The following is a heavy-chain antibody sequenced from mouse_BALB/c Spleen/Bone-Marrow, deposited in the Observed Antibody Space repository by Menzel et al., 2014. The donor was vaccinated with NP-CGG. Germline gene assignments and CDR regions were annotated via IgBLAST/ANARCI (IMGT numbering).Heavy chain of an antibody. V-gene: IGHV4-1*02. Sequence: EVKLMESGGGLVQPGGSLKLSCAASGFDFIRYWMSWVRQAPGKGLEWIGEINPDSSTINYTPSLKDKFIISRDNAKNTLYLQMRKVRSEDTALYYCARQGYYGYSDYWGQGTTLTVSS. D-gene: IGHD1-2*01. J-gene: IGHJ2*01. CDR1: GFDFIRYW. CDR3: ARQGYYGYSDY. CDR2: INPDSSTI.